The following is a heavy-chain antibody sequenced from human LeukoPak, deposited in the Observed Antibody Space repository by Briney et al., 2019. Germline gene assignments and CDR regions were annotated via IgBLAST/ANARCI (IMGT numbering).Heavy chain of an antibody. CDR2: IYYSGST. D-gene: IGHD1-14*01. Sequence: PSETLSLTCTVSGDSISSSSYYWGWLRQPPGKGLEWIGYIYYSGSTNYNPSLKSRVTISVDTSENQFSLKLSSVTAADTAVYYCARVNQISYFGYWGQGTLVTFSS. V-gene: IGHV4-61*05. CDR1: GDSISSSSYY. CDR3: ARVNQISYFGY. J-gene: IGHJ4*02.